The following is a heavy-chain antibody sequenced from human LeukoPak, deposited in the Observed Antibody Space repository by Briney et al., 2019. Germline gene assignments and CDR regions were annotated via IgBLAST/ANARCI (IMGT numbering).Heavy chain of an antibody. CDR2: IYYSGST. D-gene: IGHD3-22*01. CDR1: GGSISSSSYY. CDR3: ARRFYYDSSGYRDAFDI. V-gene: IGHV4-39*01. J-gene: IGHJ3*02. Sequence: SETLSLTCTVSGGSISSSSYYWGWIRQPPGKGLEWIRSIYYSGSTYYNPSLESRVTISVDTSKNQFSLKLSSVTAADTAVYYCARRFYYDSSGYRDAFDIWGQGTMVTVYS.